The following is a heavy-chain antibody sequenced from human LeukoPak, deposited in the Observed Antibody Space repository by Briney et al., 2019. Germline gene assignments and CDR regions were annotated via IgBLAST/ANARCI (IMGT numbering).Heavy chain of an antibody. V-gene: IGHV3-30*02. Sequence: GGSLRLSCAASGFTLSSYGMHWVRQAPGKGLEWVAYIQYDGSNEQYAHSVKGRFRISRDSSKNILYLQMNSLRAEGTAVYYCAKDRCSNGIGCYYYYMDVWGKGTTVTISS. J-gene: IGHJ6*03. CDR1: GFTLSSYG. CDR3: AKDRCSNGIGCYYYYMDV. D-gene: IGHD2-8*01. CDR2: IQYDGSNE.